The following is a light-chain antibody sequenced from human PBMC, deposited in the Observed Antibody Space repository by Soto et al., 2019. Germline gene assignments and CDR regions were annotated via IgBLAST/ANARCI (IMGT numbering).Light chain of an antibody. V-gene: IGLV2-11*01. CDR1: SSDIGDSNY. CDR2: DVT. Sequence: QSVLTQPRSVSGSPGQSVTISCTGTSSDIGDSNYVSWYQQHPGKAPKLLIYDVTRRPSGVPDRFSGSKSGNTASLTISGLQAEDEADYFCCSYAGGYTLVFGGGTKVTVL. J-gene: IGLJ2*01. CDR3: CSYAGGYTLV.